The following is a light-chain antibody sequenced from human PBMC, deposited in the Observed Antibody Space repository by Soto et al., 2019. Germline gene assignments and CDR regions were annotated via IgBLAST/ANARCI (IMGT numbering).Light chain of an antibody. Sequence: QSVLTQPPSVSGAPGQRVTISCTGSSSNIGAGYDVHWYQQLPGTAPNLLIYGNSNRPSGVPDRFSGSKSGTSASLDITGLQAEDEADYYCQSYDSSLSGSGVCGGGTTLTVL. J-gene: IGLJ2*01. CDR2: GNS. V-gene: IGLV1-40*01. CDR3: QSYDSSLSGSGV. CDR1: SSNIGAGYD.